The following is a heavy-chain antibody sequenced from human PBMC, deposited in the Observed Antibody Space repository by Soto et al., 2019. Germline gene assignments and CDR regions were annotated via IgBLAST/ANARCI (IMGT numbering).Heavy chain of an antibody. J-gene: IGHJ4*02. CDR3: ASGYCSGGSCYDLIYDY. V-gene: IGHV1-18*01. CDR2: ISAYNGNT. CDR1: GYTFTSYG. Sequence: VASVKVSCKASGYTFTSYGISWVRQAPGQGLEWMGWISAYNGNTNYAQKLQGRVTMTTDTSTSTAYMELRSLRSDDTAVYYCASGYCSGGSCYDLIYDYWGQGTLVTVSS. D-gene: IGHD2-15*01.